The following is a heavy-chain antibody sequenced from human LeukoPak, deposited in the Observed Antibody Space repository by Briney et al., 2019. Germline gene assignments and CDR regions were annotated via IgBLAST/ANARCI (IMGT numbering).Heavy chain of an antibody. CDR2: INPSGGST. CDR1: GYTFTSYY. D-gene: IGHD3-10*01. J-gene: IGHJ4*02. Sequence: AASVKVSCKASGYTFTSYYMHWVRQAPGRGLEWMGIINPSGGSTSYAQKFQGRVTMTRDTSTSTVYMELSSLRSEDTAVYYCAREAESYYGSGIGDYWGQGTLVTVSS. V-gene: IGHV1-46*01. CDR3: AREAESYYGSGIGDY.